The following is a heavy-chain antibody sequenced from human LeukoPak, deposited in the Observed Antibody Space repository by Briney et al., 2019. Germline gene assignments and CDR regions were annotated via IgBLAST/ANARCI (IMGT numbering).Heavy chain of an antibody. CDR3: ARRSIATNLNWFDP. D-gene: IGHD1-14*01. V-gene: IGHV6-1*01. Sequence: SQTLSLTCAISGDSVSSNSAAWNWIRQSPSRGLEWLGRTYYRSKWYNDYAVSLKSRITINPDTSKNQFSLKLTSVTAADTAVYYCARRSIATNLNWFDPWGQGTLVTVSS. CDR1: GDSVSSNSAA. J-gene: IGHJ5*02. CDR2: TYYRSKWYN.